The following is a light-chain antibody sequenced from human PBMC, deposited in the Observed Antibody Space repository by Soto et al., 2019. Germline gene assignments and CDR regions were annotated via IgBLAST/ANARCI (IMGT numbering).Light chain of an antibody. J-gene: IGLJ1*01. CDR2: DVS. CDR1: SSDVGGYND. Sequence: QSALTQPASVSGSPGQSITISCTGTSSDVGGYNDVSWYQQHPGKAPKLMIFDVSNRPSGVSNRFSGSKSGNTASLTISGLQAEAEADYYCSSYTSSSTLYVFGTGTKVTVL. CDR3: SSYTSSSTLYV. V-gene: IGLV2-14*01.